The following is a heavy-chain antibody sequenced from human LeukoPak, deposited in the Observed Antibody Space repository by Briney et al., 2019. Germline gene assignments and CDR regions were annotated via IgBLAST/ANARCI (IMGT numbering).Heavy chain of an antibody. Sequence: SETLSLTCTVSGGSISSSSCYWGWIRQPPGKGLEWIGSIYYSGSTYYNPSLKSRVTISVDTSKNQFSLKLSSVTAADTAVYYCATEYDFWSGYPSITGFDPWGQGTLVTVSS. V-gene: IGHV4-39*01. CDR1: GGSISSSSCY. CDR2: IYYSGST. CDR3: ATEYDFWSGYPSITGFDP. J-gene: IGHJ5*02. D-gene: IGHD3-3*01.